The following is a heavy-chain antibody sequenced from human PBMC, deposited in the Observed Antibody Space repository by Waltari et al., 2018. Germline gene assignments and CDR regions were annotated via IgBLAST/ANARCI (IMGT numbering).Heavy chain of an antibody. CDR2: IYHSGST. CDR1: VSSISSGYY. J-gene: IGHJ4*02. D-gene: IGHD6-6*01. CDR3: ARDARGVLSSSSPFDY. Sequence: QEQLQESGPGLVKPSETLSLTCTVSVSSISSGYYWGWIRLPPGKGLEWIGSIYHSGSTYYNPSLKSRVTISVDTSKNQFSLKLSSVTAADTAVYYCARDARGVLSSSSPFDYWGQGTLVTVSS. V-gene: IGHV4-38-2*02.